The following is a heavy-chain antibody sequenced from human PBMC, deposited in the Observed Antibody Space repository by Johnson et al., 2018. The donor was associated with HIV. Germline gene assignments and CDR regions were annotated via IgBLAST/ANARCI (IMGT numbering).Heavy chain of an antibody. V-gene: IGHV3-7*01. CDR3: ARDLRGAFDI. CDR1: GFIFDDYG. D-gene: IGHD4-17*01. Sequence: VQLVESGGGVLRPGASLRLSCEGFGFIFDDYGLNWVRQAPGKGLEWVANIKQDGSEKYYVDSVKGRFTISRDNAKNSLYLQMNSLRAEDTAVYYCARDLRGAFDIWGQGTMVTVSS. CDR2: IKQDGSEK. J-gene: IGHJ3*02.